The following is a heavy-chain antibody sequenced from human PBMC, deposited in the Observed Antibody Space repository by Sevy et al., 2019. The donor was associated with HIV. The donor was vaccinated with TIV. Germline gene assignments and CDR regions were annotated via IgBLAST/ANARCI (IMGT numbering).Heavy chain of an antibody. V-gene: IGHV3-30-3*01. CDR2: ISYDGSNK. Sequence: GGSLRLSCAVSGFTFSSYAMHWVRQAPGKGLQWVAVISYDGSNKDYADSVKGRFTISRDNSKNTLYLQMNSLRAEDTVVYYCARDTGYSGYEQALDYWGQGTLVTVSS. D-gene: IGHD5-12*01. CDR3: ARDTGYSGYEQALDY. CDR1: GFTFSSYA. J-gene: IGHJ4*02.